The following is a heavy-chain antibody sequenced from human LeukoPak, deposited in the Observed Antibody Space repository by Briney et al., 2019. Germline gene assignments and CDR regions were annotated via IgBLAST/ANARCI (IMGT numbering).Heavy chain of an antibody. CDR3: ARRREIMTGYCHFDY. Sequence: ASVKVSCKASGYTFTGYYMHWVRQAPGQGLEWMGCINPNSGGTNYAQKFQGWVTMTRDTSISTAYMELGRLRSDDTAVYYCARRREIMTGYCHFDYWGQGTLVTVSS. CDR1: GYTFTGYY. D-gene: IGHD3-9*01. CDR2: INPNSGGT. V-gene: IGHV1-2*04. J-gene: IGHJ4*02.